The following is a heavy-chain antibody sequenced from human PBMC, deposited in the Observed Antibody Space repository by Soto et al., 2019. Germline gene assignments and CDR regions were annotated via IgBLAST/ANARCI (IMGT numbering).Heavy chain of an antibody. V-gene: IGHV1-69*02. CDR3: ARVSRRVDSALYFDY. Sequence: ASVKVSCKASGGTFSSYTISWVRQAPGQGLEWMGRIIPILGIANYAQKFQGRVTITADKSTSTAYMELSSLRSGDTAVYYCARVSRRVDSALYFDYWGQGTLVTVSS. CDR2: IIPILGIA. CDR1: GGTFSSYT. D-gene: IGHD3-9*01. J-gene: IGHJ4*02.